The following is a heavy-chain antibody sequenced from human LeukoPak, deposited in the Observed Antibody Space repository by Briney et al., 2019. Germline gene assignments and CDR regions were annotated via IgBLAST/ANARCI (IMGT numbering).Heavy chain of an antibody. CDR3: ARDGSGSYHYMDV. CDR1: GFTFSSYW. J-gene: IGHJ6*03. V-gene: IGHV3-7*01. D-gene: IGHD3-10*01. Sequence: GGSLRLSCAASGFTFSSYWMSWVRQALGKGLEWVANIKQDGSEKYYVDSVKGRFTISRDNAKNSLYLQMNSLRAEDTAVYYCARDGSGSYHYMDVWGKGTTVTVSS. CDR2: IKQDGSEK.